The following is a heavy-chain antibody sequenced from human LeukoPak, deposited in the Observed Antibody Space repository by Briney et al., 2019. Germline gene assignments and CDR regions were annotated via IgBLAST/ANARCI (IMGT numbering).Heavy chain of an antibody. D-gene: IGHD5-12*01. CDR1: GGSFSGYY. V-gene: IGHV4-34*01. CDR2: INHSGST. J-gene: IGHJ4*02. CDR3: ARQKWLRQKTSDY. Sequence: SETLSLTCAVYGGSFSGYYWSWIRQPPGKGLEWIGEINHSGSTNYNPSLKSRVTISVDTSKNQFSLKLSSVTAADTAVYYCARQKWLRQKTSDYWGQGTLVTVSS.